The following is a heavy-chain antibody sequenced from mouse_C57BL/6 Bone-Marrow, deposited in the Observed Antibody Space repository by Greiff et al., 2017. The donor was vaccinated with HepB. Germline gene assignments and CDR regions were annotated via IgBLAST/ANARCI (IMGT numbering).Heavy chain of an antibody. Sequence: VQLMESGPGLVQPSPRLSITCTVSGFSFTSYGVHWVRQSPGKGLEWLGVIWSGGSTDYNAAFISRLSISKDNSTSQVFFKMNSLQADDTSICYCARIMTLRCDYWGQGTTLTVSS. CDR3: ARIMTLRCDY. CDR1: GFSFTSYG. CDR2: IWSGGST. J-gene: IGHJ2*01. D-gene: IGHD2-10*01. V-gene: IGHV2-2*01.